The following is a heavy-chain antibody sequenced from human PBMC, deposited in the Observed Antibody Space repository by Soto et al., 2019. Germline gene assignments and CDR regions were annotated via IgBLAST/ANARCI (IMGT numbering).Heavy chain of an antibody. Sequence: GASVKVSCKASGYNFISHGISWVRQAPGKGLEWMGWISNQNGGTNYAQKVQDRATMTTDTSTSTAYMELRSLTSDDTAVYYCARDISYGSGTAYGYWGQGTLVTVSS. CDR1: GYNFISHG. D-gene: IGHD3-10*01. CDR2: ISNQNGGT. V-gene: IGHV1-18*01. CDR3: ARDISYGSGTAYGY. J-gene: IGHJ4*02.